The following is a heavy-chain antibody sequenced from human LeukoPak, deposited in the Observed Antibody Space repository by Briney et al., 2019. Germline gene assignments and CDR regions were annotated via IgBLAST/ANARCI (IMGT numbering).Heavy chain of an antibody. CDR2: ISYDGSNK. CDR3: AKDLRWLQSHDAFDI. J-gene: IGHJ3*02. D-gene: IGHD5-24*01. Sequence: GGSLRLPCAASGFTFSSYGMHWVRQAPGKGLEWVAVISYDGSNKYYADSVKGRFTISRDNSKNTLYLQMNSLRAEDTAVYYCAKDLRWLQSHDAFDIWGQGTMVTVSS. CDR1: GFTFSSYG. V-gene: IGHV3-30*18.